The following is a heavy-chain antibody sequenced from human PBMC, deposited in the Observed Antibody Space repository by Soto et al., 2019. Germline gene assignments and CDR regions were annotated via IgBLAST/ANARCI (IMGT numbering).Heavy chain of an antibody. CDR1: GFTFSSYG. CDR3: ARTLGYSSGWSDY. J-gene: IGHJ4*02. CDR2: IWYDGSNK. Sequence: VQLVESGGGVVQPGRSLRLSCAASGFTFSSYGMHWVRQAPGKGLEWVAVIWYDGSNKYYADSVKGRFTISRDNSKNTLYLQMNSLRAEDTAVYYCARTLGYSSGWSDYWGQGTLVTVSS. D-gene: IGHD6-19*01. V-gene: IGHV3-33*01.